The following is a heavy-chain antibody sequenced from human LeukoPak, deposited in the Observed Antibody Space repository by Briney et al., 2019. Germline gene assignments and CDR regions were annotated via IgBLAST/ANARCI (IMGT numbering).Heavy chain of an antibody. CDR3: AHRKNYYDSSVFDN. Sequence: SGPTLVNPTQTLTLTCTFSGFSLNTRGVGVGWIRQPPGRALEWLALIYWDDDSRYSPSLKSRLTITKDTSKNQVVLTMTNMDPVDTATYFCAHRKNYYDSSVFDNWGQGTLVTVSS. D-gene: IGHD3-22*01. V-gene: IGHV2-5*02. CDR1: GFSLNTRGVG. J-gene: IGHJ4*02. CDR2: IYWDDDS.